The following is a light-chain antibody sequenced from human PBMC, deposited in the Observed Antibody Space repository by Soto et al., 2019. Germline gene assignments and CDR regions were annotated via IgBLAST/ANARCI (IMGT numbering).Light chain of an antibody. V-gene: IGLV1-44*01. J-gene: IGLJ2*01. Sequence: QSVLTQPPSASGTPGQRVTISCSGSSSNIGSNTGNWYQQLPGTAPKLLIYSNNQRPSGVPDRFSGSRSGTSASLAISGLQSEDEADYYCAACGDSMNGQFGGGTKLTVL. CDR3: AACGDSMNGQ. CDR2: SNN. CDR1: SSNIGSNT.